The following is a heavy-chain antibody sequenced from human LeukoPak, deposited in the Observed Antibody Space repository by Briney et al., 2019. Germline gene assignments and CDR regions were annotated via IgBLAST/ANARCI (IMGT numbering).Heavy chain of an antibody. D-gene: IGHD3-10*01. CDR3: ASGGTGARKYYSDPFHY. V-gene: IGHV3-53*01. CDR1: GFIVSSNY. J-gene: IGHJ4*02. Sequence: PGGSLRLSCAASGFIVSSNYMSWARQAPGEGLEWVSIMYSAGSTYYADSVRGRFTISRDSSKNTVSLQMNSLRVEDTAVYYCASGGTGARKYYSDPFHYWGQGTLVTVSS. CDR2: MYSAGST.